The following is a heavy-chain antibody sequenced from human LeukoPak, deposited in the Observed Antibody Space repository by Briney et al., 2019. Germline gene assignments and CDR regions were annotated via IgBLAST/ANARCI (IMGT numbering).Heavy chain of an antibody. CDR1: GYSISSGYY. Sequence: PSETLSLTCTVSGYSISSGYYWGWIRQPPGKGLEWIGSIYHSGSTYYNPSLKSRVTISVDTSKNQFSLKLSSVTAADTAVYYSARGTNGVKWGQGTLVTVSS. CDR2: IYHSGST. J-gene: IGHJ4*02. CDR3: ARGTNGVK. D-gene: IGHD2-8*01. V-gene: IGHV4-38-2*02.